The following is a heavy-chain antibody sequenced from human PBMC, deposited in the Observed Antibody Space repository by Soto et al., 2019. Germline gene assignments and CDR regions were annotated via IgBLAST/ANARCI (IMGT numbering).Heavy chain of an antibody. CDR3: GGSSGYYYGVDV. V-gene: IGHV4-4*07. CDR1: GGSLSNQY. D-gene: IGHD3-16*01. Sequence: QMQLQESGPGLVKPSETLSLTCTVSGGSLSNQYWVWVRQPAGKGLEWIGRIYISGNTNYNPSLGSRVTMSIDTSQNQFSLKLDSMTAADTAVYYCGGSSGYYYGVDVWGQGTTVTVSS. CDR2: IYISGNT. J-gene: IGHJ6*02.